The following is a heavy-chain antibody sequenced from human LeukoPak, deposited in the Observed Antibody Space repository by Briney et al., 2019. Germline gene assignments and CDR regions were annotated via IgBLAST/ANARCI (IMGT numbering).Heavy chain of an antibody. CDR2: IYYSGST. CDR3: ASQFGETSYAFDI. D-gene: IGHD3-10*01. Sequence: PSETLSLTCTVSGGSISSYYWSWIRQPPGKGLEWIGYIYYSGSTNYNPSLKSRVTISVGTSKNQFSLKLSSVTAADAAVYYCASQFGETSYAFDIWGQGTMVTVSS. CDR1: GGSISSYY. V-gene: IGHV4-59*08. J-gene: IGHJ3*02.